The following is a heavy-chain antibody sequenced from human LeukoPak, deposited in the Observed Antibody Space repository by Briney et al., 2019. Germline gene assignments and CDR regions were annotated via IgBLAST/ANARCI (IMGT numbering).Heavy chain of an antibody. Sequence: PGGSLRLSRAASGFTFSSYSMNWVRQAPGKGLEWVSSISSSSSYIYYADSVKGRFTISRDNAKNSLYLQMNSLRAEDTAVYYCARDLRVGETWAYDYWGQGTLVTVSS. CDR3: ARDLRVGETWAYDY. D-gene: IGHD1-26*01. V-gene: IGHV3-21*01. J-gene: IGHJ4*02. CDR1: GFTFSSYS. CDR2: ISSSSSYI.